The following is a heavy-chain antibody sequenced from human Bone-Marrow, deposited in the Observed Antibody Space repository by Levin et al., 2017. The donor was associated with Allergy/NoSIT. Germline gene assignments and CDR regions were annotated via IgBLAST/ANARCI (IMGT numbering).Heavy chain of an antibody. D-gene: IGHD2-2*01. Sequence: GGSLRLSCAASGFTFSSYSMNWVRKAPGKGLEWVSYISSSSTTIYYADSVKGRLTISRDNAKNSLYLQMNSLRAEDTAVYYCAREYCSSTSCVSDYWGQGTLVTVSS. CDR2: ISSSSTTI. V-gene: IGHV3-48*01. CDR1: GFTFSSYS. J-gene: IGHJ4*02. CDR3: AREYCSSTSCVSDY.